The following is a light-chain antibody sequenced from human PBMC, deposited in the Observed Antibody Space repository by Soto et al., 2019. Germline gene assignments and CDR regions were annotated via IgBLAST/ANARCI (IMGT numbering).Light chain of an antibody. CDR3: QQYGDSPGT. J-gene: IGKJ1*01. CDR2: KAS. CDR1: QTISSW. Sequence: DIQMTQSPSTLSGSVGDRVTITCRASQTISSWLAWYQQKPGKAPKLLIYKASTLKSGVPSRFSGSGSGTEFTLTISRVEAEDFAMYFCQQYGDSPGTFGQGTKVDIK. V-gene: IGKV1-5*03.